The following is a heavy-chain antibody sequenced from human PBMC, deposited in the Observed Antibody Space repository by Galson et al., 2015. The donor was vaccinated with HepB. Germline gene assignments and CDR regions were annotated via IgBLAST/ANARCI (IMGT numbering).Heavy chain of an antibody. CDR3: AKACFGAMVTDY. D-gene: IGHD5-18*01. V-gene: IGHV3-23*01. J-gene: IGHJ4*02. CDR1: GFTFSSYA. CDR2: ISGSGGST. Sequence: SLRLSCAASGFTFSSYAMSWVRQAPGKGLEWVSAISGSGGSTYYADSVKGRFTISRDNSKNTLYLQMNSLRAEDTAVYYCAKACFGAMVTDYWGQGTLVTVSS.